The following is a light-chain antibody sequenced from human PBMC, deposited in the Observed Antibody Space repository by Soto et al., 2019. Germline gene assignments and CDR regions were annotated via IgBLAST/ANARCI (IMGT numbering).Light chain of an antibody. CDR3: QQLNSYPLT. CDR1: QGISSY. J-gene: IGKJ4*01. Sequence: ITFSPSPASLSATVGDRVTIPCRASQGISSYLAWYQQKPGKAPKLLIYAASTLQSGVPSRFSGSGSGTDFTLTISSLQPEDFATYYCQQLNSYPLTFAGGTNV. CDR2: AAS. V-gene: IGKV1-9*01.